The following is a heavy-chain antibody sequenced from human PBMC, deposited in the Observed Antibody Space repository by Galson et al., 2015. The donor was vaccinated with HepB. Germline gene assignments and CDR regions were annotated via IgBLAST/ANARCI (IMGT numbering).Heavy chain of an antibody. CDR3: TSSDYGDPLGNGFGP. Sequence: SLRLSCAASGFTFGDYAMSWVRQAPGKGLEWVGFIRSKAYGGTTEYAASVKGRFTISRDDSKSIAYLQMNSLKTEDTAVYYCTSSDYGDPLGNGFGPWGQGTLVTVSS. V-gene: IGHV3-49*04. D-gene: IGHD4-17*01. CDR2: IRSKAYGGTT. CDR1: GFTFGDYA. J-gene: IGHJ5*02.